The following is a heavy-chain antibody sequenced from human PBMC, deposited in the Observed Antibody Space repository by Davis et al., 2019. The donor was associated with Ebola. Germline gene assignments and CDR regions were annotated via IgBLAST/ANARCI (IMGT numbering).Heavy chain of an antibody. CDR3: AKGGSSSWPEYYYYYYMDV. CDR2: IRYDGSNK. Sequence: SCKASGYTFTGYYMHWVRQAPGKGLEWVAFIRYDGSNKYYADSVKGRFTISRDNSKNTLYLQMNSLRAEDTAVYYCAKGGSSSWPEYYYYYYMDVWGKGTTVTVSS. D-gene: IGHD6-13*01. V-gene: IGHV3-30*02. J-gene: IGHJ6*03. CDR1: GYTFTGYY.